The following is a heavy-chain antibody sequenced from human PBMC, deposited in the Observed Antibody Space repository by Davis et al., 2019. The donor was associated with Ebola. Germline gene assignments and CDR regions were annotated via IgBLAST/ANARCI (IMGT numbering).Heavy chain of an antibody. Sequence: GESLKISCKGSGYTFTTYWIGWVRQMPGKGLEWMGIIYPGDSDTRYSPSFQGQVTISADKSISTAYLQWSSLKASDSAMYYCARIQEEIVVVTNGLPYYYMDVWGKGTTVTVSS. CDR3: ARIQEEIVVVTNGLPYYYMDV. D-gene: IGHD3-22*01. J-gene: IGHJ6*03. CDR2: IYPGDSDT. V-gene: IGHV5-51*01. CDR1: GYTFTTYW.